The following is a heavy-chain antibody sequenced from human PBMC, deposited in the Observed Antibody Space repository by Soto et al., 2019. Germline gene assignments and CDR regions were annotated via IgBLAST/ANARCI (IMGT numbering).Heavy chain of an antibody. CDR3: ASGYYDSSGIYYYGMDV. CDR2: IIPIFGTA. CDR1: GGTFSSYA. V-gene: IGHV1-69*13. J-gene: IGHJ6*02. Sequence: SVKVSCKASGGTFSSYAISWVRQAPGQGLEWMGGIIPIFGTANYAQKFQGRVTITADESTSTAYMELSSLRSEDTAVYYCASGYYDSSGIYYYGMDVWGQGTTVTVSS. D-gene: IGHD3-22*01.